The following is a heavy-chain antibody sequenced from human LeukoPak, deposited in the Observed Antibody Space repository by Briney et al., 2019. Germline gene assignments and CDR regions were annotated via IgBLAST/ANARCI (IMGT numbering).Heavy chain of an antibody. CDR3: ARNYCGGDRFPDY. CDR2: INPNSGDT. CDR1: GYTFTGYY. J-gene: IGHJ4*02. D-gene: IGHD2-21*02. V-gene: IGHV1-2*06. Sequence: ASVKVSCKASGYTFTGYYVHWVRQAPGQGLEWMGRINPNSGDTNYAQKFQGRVTMTRDTSISTAYMELSRLRSDDTAVYYCARNYCGGDRFPDYWGQGTLVTVSS.